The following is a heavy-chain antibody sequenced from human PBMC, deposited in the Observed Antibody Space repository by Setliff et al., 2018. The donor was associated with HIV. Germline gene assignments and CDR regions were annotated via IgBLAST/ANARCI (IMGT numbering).Heavy chain of an antibody. CDR1: GFTFGDYA. Sequence: PGGSLRLSCATSGFTFGDYAMSWVRQAPGKGLEWVGFIRSTPYGGTTEYAASVKTRFIISRDDSKTIAYLQMNSLKTEDTAVYYCTRSPSSGYYFDAFDIWGQGTMVTVSS. J-gene: IGHJ3*02. CDR2: IRSTPYGGTT. CDR3: TRSPSSGYYFDAFDI. D-gene: IGHD3-22*01. V-gene: IGHV3-49*04.